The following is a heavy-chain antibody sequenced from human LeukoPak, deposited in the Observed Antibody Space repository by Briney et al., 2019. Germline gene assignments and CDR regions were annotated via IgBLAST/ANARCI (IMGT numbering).Heavy chain of an antibody. CDR1: GFTVSSNY. V-gene: IGHV3-74*01. J-gene: IGHJ4*02. Sequence: GGSLRLSCAASGFTVSSNYMSWVRQTPGKGLVWVSRISSDASTTNYADSVKGRFTISRDNAKNTLYLQMISLRAEDTAVYYCARETTAPGNYFDSWGQGTLVTVSS. CDR3: ARETTAPGNYFDS. D-gene: IGHD4-17*01. CDR2: ISSDASTT.